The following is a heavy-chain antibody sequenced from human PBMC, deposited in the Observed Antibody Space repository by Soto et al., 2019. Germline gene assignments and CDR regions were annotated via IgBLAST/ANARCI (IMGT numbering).Heavy chain of an antibody. D-gene: IGHD6-13*01. J-gene: IGHJ4*02. CDR3: ARRSSSWYFDY. V-gene: IGHV3-23*01. CDR1: GFTFSSYA. Sequence: EVQLLESGGGLVQPGGSLRLSCAASGFTFSSYAMNWARQAPGKGLEWVSVISGSGDSTYYADSVKGRFTISRDNSKNTLYLQMNSLRAEDTAVYYCARRSSSWYFDYWGQGTLVTVSS. CDR2: ISGSGDST.